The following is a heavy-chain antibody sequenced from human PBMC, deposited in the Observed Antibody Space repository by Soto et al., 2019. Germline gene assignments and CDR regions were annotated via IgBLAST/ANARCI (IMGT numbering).Heavy chain of an antibody. Sequence: PSETLSLTCAVSGGSISSGGYSWSWIRQPPGKGLEWIGYIYHSGSTYYNPSLKSRVTISVDRSKNQFSLKLSSVTAADTAVYYCARVGRSSYGYDAFDIWGQGTMVTVSS. J-gene: IGHJ3*02. CDR2: IYHSGST. CDR3: ARVGRSSYGYDAFDI. CDR1: GGSISSGGYS. V-gene: IGHV4-30-2*01. D-gene: IGHD5-18*01.